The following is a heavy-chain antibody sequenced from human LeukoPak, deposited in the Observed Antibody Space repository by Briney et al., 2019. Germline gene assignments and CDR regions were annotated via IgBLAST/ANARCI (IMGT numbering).Heavy chain of an antibody. CDR2: IKQDGSEK. CDR1: GFTFRTSG. D-gene: IGHD3-3*01. CDR3: ARDRNTDFWSGYYTNYFDY. J-gene: IGHJ4*02. V-gene: IGHV3-7*01. Sequence: GGSLRLSCAASGFTFRTSGMNWVRQAPGKGLEWVANIKQDGSEKYYVDSVKGRFTISRDNANKSLYLQMNSLRAEDTAVYYCARDRNTDFWSGYYTNYFDYWGQGTLVTVSS.